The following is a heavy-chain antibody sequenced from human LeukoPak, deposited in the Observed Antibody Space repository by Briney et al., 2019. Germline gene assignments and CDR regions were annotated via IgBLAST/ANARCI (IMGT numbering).Heavy chain of an antibody. J-gene: IGHJ3*02. CDR3: ARDPTTVTKGFDI. Sequence: KSWETLSLTCAVYGGSISNHYWTWIRQPPGKGLEWIGYISYSGSTNYNPSLRSRVTISIDTSNNQISLRLSPVTAADTAVYYCARDPTTVTKGFDIWGLGTMVTVSP. V-gene: IGHV4-59*11. CDR2: ISYSGST. D-gene: IGHD4-17*01. CDR1: GGSISNHY.